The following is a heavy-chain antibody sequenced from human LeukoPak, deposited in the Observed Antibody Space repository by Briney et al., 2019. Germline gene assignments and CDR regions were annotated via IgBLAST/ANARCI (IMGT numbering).Heavy chain of an antibody. CDR2: ISYDGSNK. V-gene: IGHV3-30-3*01. Sequence: PGGSLRLSCAVSGFTFSSYAMHWVRQAPGKGLEWVAVISYDGSNKYYADSVKGRFTISRDNSKNTLYLQMNSLRAEDTAVYYCAVGGYSSSSVPFDHWGQGTLVTVSS. D-gene: IGHD6-6*01. CDR3: AVGGYSSSSVPFDH. CDR1: GFTFSSYA. J-gene: IGHJ4*02.